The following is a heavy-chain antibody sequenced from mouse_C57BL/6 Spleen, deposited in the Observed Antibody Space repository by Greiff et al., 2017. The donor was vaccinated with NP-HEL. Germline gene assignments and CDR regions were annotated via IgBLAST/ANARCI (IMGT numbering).Heavy chain of an antibody. CDR2: INPNNGGT. CDR1: GYTFTDYN. J-gene: IGHJ1*03. Sequence: EVQLQQSGPELVKPGASVKIPCKASGYTFTDYNMDWVKQSHGKSLEWIGDINPNNGGTISNQKFKGKATLTVDKSSSTAYLELRSLTAEDTAVYYCARVHDWYVDVWGTGTTVTVSS. CDR3: ARVHDWYVDV. V-gene: IGHV1-18*01.